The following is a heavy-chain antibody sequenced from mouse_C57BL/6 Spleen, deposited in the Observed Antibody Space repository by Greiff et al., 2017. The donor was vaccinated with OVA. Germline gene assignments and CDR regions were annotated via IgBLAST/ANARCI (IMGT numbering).Heavy chain of an antibody. CDR3: SSACDYFDY. CDR2: INPCNGGT. V-gene: IGHV1-53*01. CDR1: GYTFTSYW. J-gene: IGHJ2*01. Sequence: QVQLQQPGTELVKPGASVKLSCKASGYTFTSYWMHWVKQRPGQGLEWIGNINPCNGGTNYNEKFKGKATLTVDKSSSTAYMQLSSLTSEYAAVDYYSSACDYFDYWGQGTTLTVSA.